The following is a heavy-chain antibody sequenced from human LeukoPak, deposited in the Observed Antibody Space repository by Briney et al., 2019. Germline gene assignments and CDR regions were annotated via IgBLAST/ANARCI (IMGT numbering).Heavy chain of an antibody. D-gene: IGHD2-2*01. V-gene: IGHV1-24*01. CDR3: ATLVSRQLLSGLANWFDP. Sequence: ASVKVSCKVSGYTLTELSMHWVRQAPGKGLEWMGGSDPEDGETIYAQKFQGRVTMTEDTSTDTAYMELSSLRSEDTAVYYCATLVSRQLLSGLANWFDPWGQGTLVTVPS. CDR1: GYTLTELS. J-gene: IGHJ5*02. CDR2: SDPEDGET.